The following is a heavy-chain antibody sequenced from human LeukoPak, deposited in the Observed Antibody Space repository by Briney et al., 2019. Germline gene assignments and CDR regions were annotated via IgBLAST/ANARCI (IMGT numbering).Heavy chain of an antibody. Sequence: PSETLSLTCAVYGGSFSGYYWSWIRQPPGKGLEWIGEINHSGSTNHNPSLKSRVTISVDTSKNQFSLKLSSVTAADTAVYYCARVSAVTTYYYYYMDVWGKGTTVTVSS. CDR1: GGSFSGYY. V-gene: IGHV4-34*01. CDR2: INHSGST. J-gene: IGHJ6*03. D-gene: IGHD4-11*01. CDR3: ARVSAVTTYYYYYMDV.